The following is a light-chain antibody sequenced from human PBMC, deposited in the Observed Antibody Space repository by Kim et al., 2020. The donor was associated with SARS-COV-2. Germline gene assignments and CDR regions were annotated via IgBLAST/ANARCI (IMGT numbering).Light chain of an antibody. Sequence: GSPGQSLTITCTGTNSDYVSWYQHHPGKAPKLIIYDVNKRPSGVSSHFSGSKSGDSASLTISGLQAEDEADYYCSSFTTSSPYVVFGGGTKVTVL. CDR3: SSFTTSSPYVV. CDR1: NSDY. CDR2: DVN. V-gene: IGLV2-14*03. J-gene: IGLJ2*01.